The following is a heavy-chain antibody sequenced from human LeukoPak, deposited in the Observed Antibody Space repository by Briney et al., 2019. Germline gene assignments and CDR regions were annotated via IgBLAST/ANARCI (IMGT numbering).Heavy chain of an antibody. D-gene: IGHD3-16*01. V-gene: IGHV3-7*01. CDR1: GFTVSGFW. CDR3: AREGGKAVITYAY. Sequence: PGGSLRLSCAASGFTVSGFWMNWLRQAPGKGLEWVANIKHDGSEKYYVDSVKGRFTISRNNAKNSLFLQMNSLRAEDAAVYYCAREGGKAVITYAYWGQGTLVTVSS. J-gene: IGHJ4*02. CDR2: IKHDGSEK.